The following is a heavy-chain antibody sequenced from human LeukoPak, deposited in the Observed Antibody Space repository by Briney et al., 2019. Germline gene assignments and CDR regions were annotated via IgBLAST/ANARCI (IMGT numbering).Heavy chain of an antibody. CDR2: ISSSGSAI. CDR3: ATLGRNYFDS. V-gene: IGHV3-48*04. J-gene: IGHJ4*02. D-gene: IGHD2-15*01. CDR1: ALTFNSCG. Sequence: GGSLRLSCAASALTFNSCGMHWVRQAPGKGLEWVSYISSSGSAIYYADSVKGRFTISRDYAKNSLYLQMNSLRAEDTAVYYCATLGRNYFDSWGQGTLVTVSS.